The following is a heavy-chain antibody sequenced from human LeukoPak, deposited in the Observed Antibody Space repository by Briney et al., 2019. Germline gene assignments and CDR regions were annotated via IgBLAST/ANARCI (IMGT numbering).Heavy chain of an antibody. CDR1: GGSVISTTYY. CDR3: ARHRTTVTTPFDY. D-gene: IGHD4-17*01. V-gene: IGHV4-39*01. CDR2: FYYTGTT. Sequence: SETLSLTCTVSGGSVISTTYYWGWIRQPPGKGLEYIGSFYYTGTTYYNPSLKSRVTISVDTSKNQVSLNLNSVTAADTAVYYCARHRTTVTTPFDYRGQGTLVTVSS. J-gene: IGHJ4*02.